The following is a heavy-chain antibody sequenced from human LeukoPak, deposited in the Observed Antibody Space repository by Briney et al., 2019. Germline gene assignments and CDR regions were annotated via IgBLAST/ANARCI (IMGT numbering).Heavy chain of an antibody. D-gene: IGHD3-22*01. Sequence: GGSLRLSCAASGFTFDDYAMHWVRQAPGKGLEWVSGISWNSGSIGYADSVKGRFTISRDNAKNSLYLQMNSLRAEDTALYYCASGFMGYDRSGYYDDAFDIWGQGTMVTVSS. CDR3: ASGFMGYDRSGYYDDAFDI. J-gene: IGHJ3*02. CDR2: ISWNSGSI. V-gene: IGHV3-9*01. CDR1: GFTFDDYA.